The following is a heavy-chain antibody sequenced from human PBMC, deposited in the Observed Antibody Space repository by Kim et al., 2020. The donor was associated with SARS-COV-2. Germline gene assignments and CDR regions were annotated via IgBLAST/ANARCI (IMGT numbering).Heavy chain of an antibody. V-gene: IGHV3-48*03. CDR2: ISSSGSTI. CDR1: GFTFSSYE. D-gene: IGHD3-10*01. Sequence: GGSLRLSCAASGFTFSSYEMNWVRQAPVKGLEWVSYISSSGSTIYYADSVKGRFTISRDNAKNSLYLQMNSLRAEDTAVYYCARSPSFGSGSYSPIDYWGQGTLVTVSS. J-gene: IGHJ4*02. CDR3: ARSPSFGSGSYSPIDY.